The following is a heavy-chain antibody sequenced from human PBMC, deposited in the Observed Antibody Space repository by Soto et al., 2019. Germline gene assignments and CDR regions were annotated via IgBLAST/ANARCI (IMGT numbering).Heavy chain of an antibody. J-gene: IGHJ6*02. CDR1: GYTFTGYY. V-gene: IGHV1-2*04. D-gene: IGHD6-19*01. Sequence: ASVKVSCKASGYTFTGYYMHWVRQAPGQGLEWMGWINPNSGGTNYAQKFQDWVTMTRDTSISTAYMELSRLRSDDTAVYYCARDRGAVAGTSFLGYYYYGMDVWGQGTTVTVPS. CDR2: INPNSGGT. CDR3: ARDRGAVAGTSFLGYYYYGMDV.